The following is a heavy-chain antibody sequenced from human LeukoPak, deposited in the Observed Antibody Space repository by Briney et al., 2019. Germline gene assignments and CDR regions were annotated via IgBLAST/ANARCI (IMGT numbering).Heavy chain of an antibody. V-gene: IGHV4-31*03. D-gene: IGHD5-24*01. Sequence: PSETLSLTCTVSGGSISSGGYYWSWIRQHPGKGLEWIGYIYYSGSTYHNPSLKSRVTISVDTSKNQFSLKLSSVTAADTAVYYCARDRRAYGDGYWGQGTLVTVSS. CDR3: ARDRRAYGDGY. J-gene: IGHJ4*02. CDR2: IYYSGST. CDR1: GGSISSGGYY.